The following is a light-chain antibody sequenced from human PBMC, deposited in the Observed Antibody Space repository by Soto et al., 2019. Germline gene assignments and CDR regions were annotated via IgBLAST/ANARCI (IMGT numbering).Light chain of an antibody. CDR2: EVT. J-gene: IGLJ1*01. V-gene: IGLV2-8*01. Sequence: QSVLTQPPSASGSPGQSVTISCTGTSSDVGGYKFVSWYQQHPGKAPKLMIYEVTKRPSGVPDRFSGSKSGNTASLTVSGLQAEDEADYYCSSYAGSNNVFGTGTKVTVL. CDR3: SSYAGSNNV. CDR1: SSDVGGYKF.